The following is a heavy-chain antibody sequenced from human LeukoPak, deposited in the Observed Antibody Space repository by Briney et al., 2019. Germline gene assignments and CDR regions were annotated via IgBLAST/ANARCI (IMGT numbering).Heavy chain of an antibody. V-gene: IGHV1-8*03. CDR1: GYTFTSYE. J-gene: IGHJ3*02. D-gene: IGHD3-16*01. CDR3: ATDYGGDAFDI. CDR2: MNPNSGYT. Sequence: ASVKVSCKASGYTFTSYEIHWVRQATGQGLEWTGWMNPNSGYTDYAQKFQGRVTITKNTSMNTAYMELSSLRSEDTAVYYCATDYGGDAFDIWGQGTMVTVSS.